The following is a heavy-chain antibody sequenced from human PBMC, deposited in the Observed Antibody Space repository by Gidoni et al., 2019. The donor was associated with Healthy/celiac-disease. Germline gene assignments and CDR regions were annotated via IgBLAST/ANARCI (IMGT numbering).Heavy chain of an antibody. D-gene: IGHD4-17*01. Sequence: EVQLLESGGGLVQPGGSLRLSCAASGFTFSSYAMRWGRQEPGKGLEWVSAISGSGGSTYYADSVKGRFTISRDNAKNTLYLQMNSLRAEDTAVYDCAKGTLNDGDDLDYWGQGTLVTVSS. J-gene: IGHJ4*02. V-gene: IGHV3-23*01. CDR1: GFTFSSYA. CDR3: AKGTLNDGDDLDY. CDR2: ISGSGGST.